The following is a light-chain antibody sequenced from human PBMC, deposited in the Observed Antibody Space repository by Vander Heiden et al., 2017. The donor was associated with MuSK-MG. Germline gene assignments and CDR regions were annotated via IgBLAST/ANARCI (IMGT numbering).Light chain of an antibody. V-gene: IGKV1-27*01. Sequence: DIQMTQSPSSLSASVGDRVTITCRASQGISNYLAWYQQKPGKGPKLLIYAASTLQAGVPSRFSGSGYGTDFTLTISSRQLEDVASYYCQKDNSYPPITFGGGTKVEIK. CDR2: AAS. J-gene: IGKJ4*01. CDR1: QGISNY. CDR3: QKDNSYPPIT.